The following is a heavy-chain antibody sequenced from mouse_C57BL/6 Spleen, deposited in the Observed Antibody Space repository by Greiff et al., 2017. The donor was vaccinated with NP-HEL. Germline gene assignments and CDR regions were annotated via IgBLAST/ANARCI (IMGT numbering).Heavy chain of an antibody. CDR1: GYTFTDYE. V-gene: IGHV1-15*01. Sequence: VQLQQSGAELVRPGASVTLSCKASGYTFTDYEMHWVKQTPVHGLEWIGAIDPETGGTAYNQKFKGKAILTADKSSSTAYMELRSLTSEDSAVYYCTRRGPIYYSFDYWGQGTTLTVSS. CDR3: TRRGPIYYSFDY. D-gene: IGHD2-1*01. J-gene: IGHJ2*01. CDR2: IDPETGGT.